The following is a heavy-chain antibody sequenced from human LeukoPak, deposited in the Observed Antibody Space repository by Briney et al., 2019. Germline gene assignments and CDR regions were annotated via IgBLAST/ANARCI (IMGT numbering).Heavy chain of an antibody. Sequence: GGSLRLSCAASGFTFSDYYMSWIRQAPGKGLEWVSYISSSGSTIYYADSVKGRFTISRDNAKNSLYLQMNSLRAEDTAVYYCAPRPYDYVWGSYRWDFDYWGQGTLVTVSS. CDR3: APRPYDYVWGSYRWDFDY. D-gene: IGHD3-16*02. J-gene: IGHJ4*02. V-gene: IGHV3-11*01. CDR2: ISSSGSTI. CDR1: GFTFSDYY.